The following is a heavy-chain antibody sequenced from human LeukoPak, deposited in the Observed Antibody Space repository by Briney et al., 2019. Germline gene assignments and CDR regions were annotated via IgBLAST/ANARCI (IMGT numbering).Heavy chain of an antibody. J-gene: IGHJ4*02. CDR3: ARDPPHSSGYYYDY. Sequence: HPGRSLRLSCAASGFTFSSYAMHWVRQAPGKGLEWVAVISYDGSNKYYADSVKGRFTISRDNSENTLYLQMNSLRAEDTAVYYCARDPPHSSGYYYDYWGQGTLVTVSS. V-gene: IGHV3-30-3*01. CDR1: GFTFSSYA. CDR2: ISYDGSNK. D-gene: IGHD3-22*01.